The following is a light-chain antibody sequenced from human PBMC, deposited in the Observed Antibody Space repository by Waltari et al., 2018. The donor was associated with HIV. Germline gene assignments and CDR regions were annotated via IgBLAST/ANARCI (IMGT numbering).Light chain of an antibody. Sequence: DIVMTQSPDSLAVSLGGRATINCKSSQSVLSSSNNKNYLVWYQQKPGQPPNVLIYWASTRESGVPDRVSGGGSGTDFTLTISSLQAEDVAVYYCQQYYSLPWTFGQGTKVEIK. CDR3: QQYYSLPWT. J-gene: IGKJ1*01. CDR2: WAS. V-gene: IGKV4-1*01. CDR1: QSVLSSSNNKNY.